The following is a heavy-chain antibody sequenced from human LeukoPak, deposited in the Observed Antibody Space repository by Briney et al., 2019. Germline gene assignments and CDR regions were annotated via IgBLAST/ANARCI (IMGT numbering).Heavy chain of an antibody. CDR2: IVPSDSYT. J-gene: IGHJ4*02. CDR1: GYSFTIYW. D-gene: IGHD3-10*01. V-gene: IGHV5-10-1*01. Sequence: GESLKISCKGSGYSFTIYWISWVRQMPGKGLEWMGRIVPSDSYTNYSPSFQGHVTISADKSISTAYLQWSSLKASDTAMYYCARHTYYYGSGSYYIAIDYWGQGTLITVSS. CDR3: ARHTYYYGSGSYYIAIDY.